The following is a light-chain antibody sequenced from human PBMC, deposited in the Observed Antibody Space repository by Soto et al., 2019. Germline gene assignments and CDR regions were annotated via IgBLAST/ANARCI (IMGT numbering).Light chain of an antibody. V-gene: IGLV1-44*01. Sequence: QSALPQPPSASGTPGQRVSISCSGSGSNIGSNTVNWYQQLPGTAPKLLMYNNNQRPSGVPDRFSGSKSGTSASLAISGLQSEDEADYYCAAWDDSLSGYVFGTGTKVTVL. CDR3: AAWDDSLSGYV. CDR2: NNN. CDR1: GSNIGSNT. J-gene: IGLJ1*01.